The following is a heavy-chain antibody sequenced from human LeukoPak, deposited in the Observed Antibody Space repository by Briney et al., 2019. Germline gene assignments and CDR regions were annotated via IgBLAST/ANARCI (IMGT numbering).Heavy chain of an antibody. CDR3: AKSDTAMEYYFDY. Sequence: PGRSLRLSCAASGFTFDDYAMHWVRQAPGKGLECVSGISWNSGSIGYADSVKGRFTISRDNAKNSLYLQMNSLRAEDTALYYCAKSDTAMEYYFDYWGQGTLVTVSS. V-gene: IGHV3-9*01. D-gene: IGHD5-18*01. J-gene: IGHJ4*02. CDR1: GFTFDDYA. CDR2: ISWNSGSI.